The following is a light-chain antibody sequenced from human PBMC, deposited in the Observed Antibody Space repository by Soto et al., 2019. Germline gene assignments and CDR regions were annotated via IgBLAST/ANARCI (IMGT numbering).Light chain of an antibody. Sequence: QSLLTQPASVSGSPGQSITISCSGTSSDVGGYNYVSWYQQHPGKAPKLMIFEVTHRPSGVSYRFSGSRSGNTASLTISGLQAEDEADYYCSSNTLSDNYVFGNATKVTV. CDR1: SSDVGGYNY. V-gene: IGLV2-14*01. CDR3: SSNTLSDNYV. J-gene: IGLJ1*01. CDR2: EVT.